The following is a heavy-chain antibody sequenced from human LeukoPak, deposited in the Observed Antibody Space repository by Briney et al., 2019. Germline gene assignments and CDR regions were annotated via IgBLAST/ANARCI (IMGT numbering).Heavy chain of an antibody. D-gene: IGHD3-16*01. CDR2: IHPHGREQ. J-gene: IGHJ5*02. CDR1: GFIFSTKW. V-gene: IGHV3-7*01. Sequence: GGSLRLSCAASGFIFSTKWMSWVRQAPGKGLEWVGNIHPHGREQYPVDSVKGRFTISRDNARNSLFLQMNSLRVEDTAVYYCASQSYARFDPWGQGTLVTVSS. CDR3: ASQSYARFDP.